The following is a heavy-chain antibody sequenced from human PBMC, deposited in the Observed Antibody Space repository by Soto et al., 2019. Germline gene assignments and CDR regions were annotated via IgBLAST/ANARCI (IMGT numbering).Heavy chain of an antibody. V-gene: IGHV1-18*01. CDR2: ISAYNGNT. J-gene: IGHJ6*02. Sequence: ASVKVSCKASGYTFTSYGISWVRQAPGQGLEWMGWISAYNGNTNYAQKLQGRVTMTTDTSTSTAYMELRSLRSDDTAMYYCARSPQLRFLESPYYYYGMDVWGQGTTVTVSS. CDR3: ARSPQLRFLESPYYYYGMDV. CDR1: GYTFTSYG. D-gene: IGHD3-3*01.